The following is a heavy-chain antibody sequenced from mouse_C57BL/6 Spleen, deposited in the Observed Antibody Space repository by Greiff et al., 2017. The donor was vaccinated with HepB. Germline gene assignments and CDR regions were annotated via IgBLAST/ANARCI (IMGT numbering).Heavy chain of an antibody. J-gene: IGHJ3*01. CDR3: ARDYGSSYLFAD. D-gene: IGHD1-1*01. CDR1: GYSFTGYY. CDR2: INPSTGGT. Sequence: VQLQQSGPELVKPGASVKISCKASGYSFTGYYMNWVKQSPEKSLEWIGEINPSTGGTTYNQKFKAKATLTVDKSSSTAYMQLKSLTSEDSAVYYCARDYGSSYLFADWGQGTLVTVSA. V-gene: IGHV1-42*01.